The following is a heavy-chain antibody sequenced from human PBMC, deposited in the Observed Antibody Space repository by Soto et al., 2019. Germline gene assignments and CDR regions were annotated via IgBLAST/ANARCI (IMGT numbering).Heavy chain of an antibody. Sequence: SLKVSCQASGGTFSSYAIMCVRQAPGQGLEWMGGIIPIFGTANYAQKFQGRVTITADESTSTAYMELSSLRSEDTAVYYCARDRCSGGSCYQYYFDYWGQGTLVTGSS. CDR2: IIPIFGTA. V-gene: IGHV1-69*13. CDR3: ARDRCSGGSCYQYYFDY. J-gene: IGHJ4*02. CDR1: GGTFSSYA. D-gene: IGHD2-15*01.